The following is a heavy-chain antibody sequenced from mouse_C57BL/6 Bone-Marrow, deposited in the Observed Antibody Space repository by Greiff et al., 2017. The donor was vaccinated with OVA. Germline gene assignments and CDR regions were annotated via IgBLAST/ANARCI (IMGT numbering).Heavy chain of an antibody. CDR2: IDPSDSYT. CDR1: GYTFTSYW. Sequence: VPLHQSGAELVIPGASVKLSCKASGYTFTSYWMHWVKQRPGQGLEWIGEIDPSDSYTNYNQKFKGKSTLTVDKSSSTAYMQLSSLTSEDSAVYYCARRGNSNPFAYWGQGTLVTVSA. D-gene: IGHD2-5*01. J-gene: IGHJ3*01. CDR3: ARRGNSNPFAY. V-gene: IGHV1-69*01.